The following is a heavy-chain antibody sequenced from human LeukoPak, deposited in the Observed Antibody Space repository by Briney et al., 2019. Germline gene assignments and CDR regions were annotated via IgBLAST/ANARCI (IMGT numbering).Heavy chain of an antibody. J-gene: IGHJ6*03. CDR2: IIPIFGTA. V-gene: IGHV1-69*06. CDR1: GGTFSSYA. D-gene: IGHD6-6*01. Sequence: SVKVSCKASGGTFSSYAISWVRQAPGQGLEWMGGIIPIFGTANYAQKFQGRVTITADKSTSTAYMELSSLRSEDTAVYYCARAYRGVAARQGRSYYYMDVWGKGTTVTVSS. CDR3: ARAYRGVAARQGRSYYYMDV.